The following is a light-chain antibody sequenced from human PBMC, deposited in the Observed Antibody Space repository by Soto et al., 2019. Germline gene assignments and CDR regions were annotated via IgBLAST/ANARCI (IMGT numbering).Light chain of an antibody. CDR1: SSDVGRYNY. Sequence: QSALTQPASVSGSPGQSITISCTGTSSDVGRYNYVSWYQQHPGKAPKLMIYDVNNRPSGVSNCFSGSKSGNTASLTISGHQAEDEADYYCSSYTSSSTRVVFGGGTKVTVL. CDR3: SSYTSSSTRVV. J-gene: IGLJ2*01. CDR2: DVN. V-gene: IGLV2-14*01.